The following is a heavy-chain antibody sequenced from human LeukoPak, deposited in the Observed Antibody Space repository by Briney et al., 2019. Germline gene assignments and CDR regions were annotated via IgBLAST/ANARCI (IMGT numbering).Heavy chain of an antibody. CDR3: ARGVYNHFDY. J-gene: IGHJ4*02. CDR2: IYYSGGT. V-gene: IGHV4-31*03. D-gene: IGHD5/OR15-5a*01. CDR1: GGSISSGGYY. Sequence: SETLSLTCTVAGGSISSGGYYWSWIRQHPGKGLEWIGYIYYSGGTYYNPSLKSRVTISVDTSKNQFSLKLSSVTAADTAVYYCARGVYNHFDYWGQGTLVTVSS.